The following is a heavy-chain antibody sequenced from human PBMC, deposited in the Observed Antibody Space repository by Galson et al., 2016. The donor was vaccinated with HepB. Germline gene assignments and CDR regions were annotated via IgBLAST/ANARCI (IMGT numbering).Heavy chain of an antibody. V-gene: IGHV2-5*01. CDR2: IYWNDDK. J-gene: IGHJ4*02. CDR3: EHSFTSYDILTGYALQDPDY. Sequence: PALVKPTQTVTLTCTFSGLSLTTRGVTVGWIRQPPGKALEWLALIYWNDDKRYSASLKNRLTITRDTSKNLVDLTMTNMGPVDTATYYCEHSFTSYDILTGYALQDPDYWGQGILVTVSS. CDR1: GLSLTTRGVT. D-gene: IGHD3-9*01.